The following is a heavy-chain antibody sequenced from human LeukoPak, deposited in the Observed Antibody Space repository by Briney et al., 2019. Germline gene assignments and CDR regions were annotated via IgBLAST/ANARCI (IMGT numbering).Heavy chain of an antibody. Sequence: SETLSLTCAVYGGSFIGYYWSWIRQPPGKGLEWIGEINHSGSTNYNPSLKSRVTISVDTSKNQFSLKLSSVTAADTAVYYCASGGYSSSWYEYYYYMVVWGKGTTVTVSS. CDR2: INHSGST. D-gene: IGHD6-13*01. CDR1: GGSFIGYY. V-gene: IGHV4-34*01. J-gene: IGHJ6*03. CDR3: ASGGYSSSWYEYYYYMVV.